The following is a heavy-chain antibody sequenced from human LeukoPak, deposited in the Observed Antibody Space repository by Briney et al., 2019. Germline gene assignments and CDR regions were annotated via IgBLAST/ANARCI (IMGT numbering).Heavy chain of an antibody. CDR3: ARGFLGYSSSWYGY. CDR1: GFTFSSCG. Sequence: GGSLRLSCAASGFTFSSCGMHWVRQAPGKGLEWVAVIWYDGSNKCYADSVKGRFTISRDNSKNTLYLQVNSLRAEDTAVYYCARGFLGYSSSWYGYWGQGTLVTVSS. D-gene: IGHD6-13*01. V-gene: IGHV3-33*01. CDR2: IWYDGSNK. J-gene: IGHJ4*02.